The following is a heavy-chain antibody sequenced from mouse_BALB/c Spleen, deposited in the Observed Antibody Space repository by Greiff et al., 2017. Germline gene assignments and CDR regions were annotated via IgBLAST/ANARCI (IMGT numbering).Heavy chain of an antibody. CDR2: ISYDGSN. CDR1: GYSITSGYY. D-gene: IGHD1-1*01. Sequence: DVKLQESGPGLVKPSQSLSLTCSVTGYSITSGYYWNWIRQFPGNKLEWMGYISYDGSNNYNPSLKNRISITRDTSKNQFFLKLNSVTTEDTATYYCASYYGSSYVLWYFDVWGAGTTVTVSA. J-gene: IGHJ1*01. V-gene: IGHV3-6*02. CDR3: ASYYGSSYVLWYFDV.